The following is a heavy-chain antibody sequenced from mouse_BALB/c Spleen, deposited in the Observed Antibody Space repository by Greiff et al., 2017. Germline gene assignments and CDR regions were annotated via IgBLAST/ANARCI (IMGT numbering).Heavy chain of an antibody. V-gene: IGHV2-2*02. Sequence: VQLQQSGPGLVQPSQSLSITCTVSGFSLTSYGVHWVRQSPGKGLEWLGVIWSGGSTDYNAAFISRLSISKDNSKSQVFFKMNSLQANDTAIYYCARLITTVVEDYYAMDYWGQGTSVTVSS. CDR3: ARLITTVVEDYYAMDY. D-gene: IGHD1-1*01. CDR2: IWSGGST. CDR1: GFSLTSYG. J-gene: IGHJ4*01.